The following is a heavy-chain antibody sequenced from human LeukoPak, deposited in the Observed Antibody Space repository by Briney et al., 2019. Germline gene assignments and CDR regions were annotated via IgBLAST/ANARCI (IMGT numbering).Heavy chain of an antibody. Sequence: GASVKVSCKASGYTFTGYYMHWVRPAPGQGLEWMGWINPSSGGTNYAQKFQGWVTMTRDTSISTAYMELSRLRSDDTAVYYCATSGYSSSWYVPPGYYYYGMDVWGQGTTVTVSS. J-gene: IGHJ6*02. CDR2: INPSSGGT. V-gene: IGHV1-2*04. CDR3: ATSGYSSSWYVPPGYYYYGMDV. CDR1: GYTFTGYY. D-gene: IGHD6-13*01.